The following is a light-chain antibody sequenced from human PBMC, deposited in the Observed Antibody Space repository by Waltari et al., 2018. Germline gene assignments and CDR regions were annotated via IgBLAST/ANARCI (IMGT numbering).Light chain of an antibody. Sequence: ETVVTQSPATLSVSPGERVTLSCRTSQTIGRSLAWYQQKPGQAPRLVIYGASIRATGIPARFSGSGSETEFALTISGLQSEDFAVYYCHQYDNWPPGTFGQGTKVEI. CDR3: HQYDNWPPGT. CDR2: GAS. J-gene: IGKJ1*01. CDR1: QTIGRS. V-gene: IGKV3-15*01.